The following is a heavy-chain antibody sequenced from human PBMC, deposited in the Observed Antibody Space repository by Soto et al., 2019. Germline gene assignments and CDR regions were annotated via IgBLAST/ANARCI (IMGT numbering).Heavy chain of an antibody. CDR1: GFSLSTSGVG. CDR3: AHRRGYGYFFHSSGPYDTFDI. J-gene: IGHJ3*02. Sequence: QITLKESGPTLVKPTQTLTLTCTFSGFSLSTSGVGVGWIRQPPGKALEWLALIYWDDDKRYSPSLKSRLTITKDTAKTQVVLKMTNMDPVDTATYYCAHRRGYGYFFHSSGPYDTFDIWGQGTVVTVSS. CDR2: IYWDDDK. D-gene: IGHD3-22*01. V-gene: IGHV2-5*02.